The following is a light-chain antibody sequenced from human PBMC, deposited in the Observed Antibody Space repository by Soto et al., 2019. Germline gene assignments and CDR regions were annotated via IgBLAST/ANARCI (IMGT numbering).Light chain of an antibody. V-gene: IGLV1-40*01. CDR1: SSNIGAGYD. J-gene: IGLJ1*01. CDR3: QSYDSSLSGYV. Sequence: QSVLTQPPSVSGAPGQRVTISCTGSSSNIGAGYDVHWYQQLPGTAPKLLIYGNSNRPSGVPDRFSGSKSGTSASLAITGLQGEDAADYYWQSYDSSLSGYVFGIWTKLTVL. CDR2: GNS.